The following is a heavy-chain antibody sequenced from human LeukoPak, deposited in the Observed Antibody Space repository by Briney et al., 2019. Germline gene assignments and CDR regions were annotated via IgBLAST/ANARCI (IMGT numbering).Heavy chain of an antibody. V-gene: IGHV3-30*02. J-gene: IGHJ4*02. D-gene: IGHD6-19*01. Sequence: PGGSLRLSCAASGFSFSSYGMHWVRQAPGKGLEWVAFIRYDGSNKYYADSVKGRFTISRDNSKNTLYLQMNSLRAEDTAVYYCAKDPHSSGWGYFDYWGQGTLVTVSS. CDR3: AKDPHSSGWGYFDY. CDR2: IRYDGSNK. CDR1: GFSFSSYG.